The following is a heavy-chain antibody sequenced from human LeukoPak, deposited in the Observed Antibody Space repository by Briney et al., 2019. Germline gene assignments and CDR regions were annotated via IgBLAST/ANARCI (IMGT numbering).Heavy chain of an antibody. V-gene: IGHV3-9*01. D-gene: IGHD4-17*01. Sequence: GGSLRLSCAACGFTFDDYAMHLVRQAPGKGLEWVSGISWNSGSIGYADSVKGRFTISRDNAKNSLYLQMNSLRAEDAALYYCAKEGDGDYDYWGQGTLVTVSS. CDR1: GFTFDDYA. CDR2: ISWNSGSI. CDR3: AKEGDGDYDY. J-gene: IGHJ4*02.